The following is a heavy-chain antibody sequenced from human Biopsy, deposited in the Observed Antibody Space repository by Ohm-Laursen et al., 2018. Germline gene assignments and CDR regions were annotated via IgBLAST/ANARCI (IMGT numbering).Heavy chain of an antibody. CDR2: LFTSGTT. J-gene: IGHJ4*02. V-gene: IGHV4-4*07. D-gene: IGHD3-10*01. CDR3: VRGGSGSFPFDY. Sequence: SETLSLTCAVSGDSIRSYYWSWIRQTPEKGLEWIGRLFTSGTTNYSPSLNNRVTMSVDTSKNQFSLRLTSVTAADTAVYYCVRGGSGSFPFDYWGPGTLVTVSS. CDR1: GDSIRSYY.